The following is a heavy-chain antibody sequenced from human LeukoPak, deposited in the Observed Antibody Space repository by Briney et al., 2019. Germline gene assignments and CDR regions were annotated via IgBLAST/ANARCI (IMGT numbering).Heavy chain of an antibody. D-gene: IGHD3-22*01. CDR1: GFTVDSNY. CDR3: ARGDDSGYYDYFDY. J-gene: IGHJ4*02. V-gene: IGHV3-53*01. Sequence: PPGGSLTLSCAASGFTVDSNYLSWVRQAPGKGLEWVSTIYTGGNTYYAASVKGRFTISRDFSKNTVFLHMNSLRAEDTAMYYCARGDDSGYYDYFDYWGQGALVTVSS. CDR2: IYTGGNT.